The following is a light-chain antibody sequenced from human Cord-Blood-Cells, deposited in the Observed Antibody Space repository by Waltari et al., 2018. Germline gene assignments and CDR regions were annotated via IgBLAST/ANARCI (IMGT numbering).Light chain of an antibody. Sequence: ALRMTQSPSSFSASTGDRVTITCRASQGISSYLAWDQQKPGKAPKLLIYAASTLQSGVPSRFSGSGSGTDFTLTISCLQSEDFATYYCQQYYSYPFTFGPGTKVDIK. CDR2: AAS. CDR3: QQYYSYPFT. V-gene: IGKV1-8*01. J-gene: IGKJ3*01. CDR1: QGISSY.